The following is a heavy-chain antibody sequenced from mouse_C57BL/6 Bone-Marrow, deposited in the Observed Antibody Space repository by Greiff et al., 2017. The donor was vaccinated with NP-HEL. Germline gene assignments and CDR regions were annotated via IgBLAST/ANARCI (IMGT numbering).Heavy chain of an antibody. Sequence: VQLQQSGPELVKPGASVKMSCKASGYTFTDYNMHWVKQSHGKSLEWIGYINPNNGGTSYNQKFKSKATLTVNKSSSTAYMELRSLTSEDSAVYYCARRVNWDSYAMDYWGQGTSVTVSS. V-gene: IGHV1-22*01. J-gene: IGHJ4*01. CDR3: ARRVNWDSYAMDY. D-gene: IGHD4-1*02. CDR2: INPNNGGT. CDR1: GYTFTDYN.